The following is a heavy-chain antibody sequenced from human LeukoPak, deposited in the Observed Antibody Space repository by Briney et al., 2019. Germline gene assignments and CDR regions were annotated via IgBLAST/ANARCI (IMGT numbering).Heavy chain of an antibody. CDR2: ISSSSSYI. Sequence: GGSLRLSCAASGFTFSSYSMNWVRQAPGKGLEWVSSISSSSSYIYYADSVKGRFTISRDNAKNSLYLQMNSLRAEDTAVYYCARDRHDSSGYQGWYFDLWGRGTLVTVSS. V-gene: IGHV3-21*01. CDR3: ARDRHDSSGYQGWYFDL. D-gene: IGHD3-22*01. CDR1: GFTFSSYS. J-gene: IGHJ2*01.